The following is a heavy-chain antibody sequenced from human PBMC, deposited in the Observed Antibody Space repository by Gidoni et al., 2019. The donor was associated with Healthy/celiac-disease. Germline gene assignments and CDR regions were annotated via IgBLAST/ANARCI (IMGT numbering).Heavy chain of an antibody. V-gene: IGHV3-11*06. J-gene: IGHJ6*02. D-gene: IGHD6-19*01. Sequence: QVQLVESGGGLVKPGGSLRLSCAASGFTFSDYYMSWIRQAPGKGLEWVSYISSSSSYTNYADSVKGRFTIARDNAKNSLYLQMNSLRAEDTAVYYCAREGDPIAVAGTLWGRYYYYGMDVWGQGTTVTVSS. CDR1: GFTFSDYY. CDR2: ISSSSSYT. CDR3: AREGDPIAVAGTLWGRYYYYGMDV.